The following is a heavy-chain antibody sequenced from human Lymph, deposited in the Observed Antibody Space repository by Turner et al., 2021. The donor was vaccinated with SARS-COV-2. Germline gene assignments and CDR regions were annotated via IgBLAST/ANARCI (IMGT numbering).Heavy chain of an antibody. CDR1: GGSISSYY. V-gene: IGHV4-59*08. J-gene: IGHJ4*02. CDR3: ARHGNELGIQL. CDR2: VSNSGST. D-gene: IGHD5-18*01. Sequence: QVQLQESGPGLVKPSETLSLTCTVSGGSISSYYWSWIRQAPGKGLEWIGYVSNSGSTNDNPSLKSRVTISLDTSKNQFSLKLSFVTAADTAVYYCARHGNELGIQLWGQGTLVTVSS.